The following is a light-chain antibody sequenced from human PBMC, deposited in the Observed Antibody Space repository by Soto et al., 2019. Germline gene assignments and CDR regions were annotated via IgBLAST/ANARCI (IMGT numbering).Light chain of an antibody. CDR3: VSYTTSASYV. V-gene: IGLV2-14*01. CDR1: SSDVGNYIF. Sequence: QSVQTQPASVSGSPGQSITISCTGTSSDVGNYIFVSWYRQHPGRAPKLMIYDINNRPSGVSNRFSGSKSGNTASLTLSGLQAEDEADYYCVSYTTSASYVFGTGTKVTVL. CDR2: DIN. J-gene: IGLJ1*01.